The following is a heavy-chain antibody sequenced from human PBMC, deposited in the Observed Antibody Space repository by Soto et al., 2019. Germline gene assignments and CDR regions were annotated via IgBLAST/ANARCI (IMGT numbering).Heavy chain of an antibody. CDR2: MNPNSGNT. J-gene: IGHJ4*02. V-gene: IGHV1-8*01. CDR1: GYTFTSYD. CDR3: ARERSSGWYVDY. D-gene: IGHD6-19*01. Sequence: QVQLVQSGAEVKKPGASVKVSCKASGYTFTSYDINWVRQATGQGLEWMGWMNPNSGNTGYAQKCQGRVTMARTTSRRTAYMELRSLRSEDTAVYYCARERSSGWYVDYWGQGTLVTVSS.